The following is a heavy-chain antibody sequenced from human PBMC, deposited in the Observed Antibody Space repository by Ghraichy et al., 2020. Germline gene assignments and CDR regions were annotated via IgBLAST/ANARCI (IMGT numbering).Heavy chain of an antibody. CDR2: IYHSGST. D-gene: IGHD5-18*01. CDR1: GGSISSSNW. J-gene: IGHJ6*02. CDR3: AREPQSGYSYDGYYYGMDV. V-gene: IGHV4-4*02. Sequence: SETLSLTCAVSGGSISSSNWWSWVRQPPGKGLEWIGEIYHSGSTNYNPSLKSRVTISVDKSKNQFSLKLSSVTAADTAVYYCAREPQSGYSYDGYYYGMDVWGQGTTVTVSS.